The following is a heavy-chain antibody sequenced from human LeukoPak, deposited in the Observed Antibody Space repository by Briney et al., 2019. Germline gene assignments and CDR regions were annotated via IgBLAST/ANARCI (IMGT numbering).Heavy chain of an antibody. CDR3: AKDQDDLDY. CDR2: ISYDGSNK. Sequence: GGSLRLSCAASGFTFSSYAMHWVRQAPGKGLEWVAVISYDGSNKYYADSVKGRFTISRDNSKNTLYLQMNSLRAEDTAVYYCAKDQDDLDYWGQGTLVTVSS. D-gene: IGHD3-16*01. CDR1: GFTFSSYA. J-gene: IGHJ4*02. V-gene: IGHV3-30*04.